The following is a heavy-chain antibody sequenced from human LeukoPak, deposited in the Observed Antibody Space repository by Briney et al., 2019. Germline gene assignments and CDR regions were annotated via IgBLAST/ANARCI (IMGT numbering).Heavy chain of an antibody. CDR1: GFTFSNYW. V-gene: IGHV3-7*01. Sequence: GGSLRLSCAASGFTFSNYWRSWVRQAPGKGLEWVANIKEDGSEKYYVDSVKGRFTISRDNAKNSLYLQMNSLRAEDTAVYYCARPIRGHWGQGTLVTVSS. CDR3: ARPIRGH. CDR2: IKEDGSEK. J-gene: IGHJ4*02.